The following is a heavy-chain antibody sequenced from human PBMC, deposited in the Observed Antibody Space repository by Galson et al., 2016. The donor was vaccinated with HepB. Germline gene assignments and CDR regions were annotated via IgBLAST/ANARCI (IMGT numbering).Heavy chain of an antibody. Sequence: SLRLSCAASGFTFSSYGMHWVRQAPGKGLEWVAVISYDGNNKYYADSVKGRFTISRDNSKDTLYLQMNSLRGEDTAVYYCRLEWELQLFDYWGQGTLVTVSS. J-gene: IGHJ4*02. D-gene: IGHD1-26*01. CDR2: ISYDGNNK. CDR3: RLEWELQLFDY. V-gene: IGHV3-30*03. CDR1: GFTFSSYG.